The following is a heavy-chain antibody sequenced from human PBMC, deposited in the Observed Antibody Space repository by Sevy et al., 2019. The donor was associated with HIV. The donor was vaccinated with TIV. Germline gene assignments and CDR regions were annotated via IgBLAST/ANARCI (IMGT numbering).Heavy chain of an antibody. J-gene: IGHJ4*02. V-gene: IGHV4-61*02. D-gene: IGHD2-2*01. CDR3: ARESGDCSSTSCYEGVFDY. CDR1: GGSINSGNYY. CDR2: IYTSGST. Sequence: SETLSLTCTVSGGSINSGNYYWSWIRQPAGKGLEWSGCIYTSGSTNYNPSLKSRVTISVDTSKNQFSLKLSSVTAAATAVYYCARESGDCSSTSCYEGVFDYWGQGTLVTVSS.